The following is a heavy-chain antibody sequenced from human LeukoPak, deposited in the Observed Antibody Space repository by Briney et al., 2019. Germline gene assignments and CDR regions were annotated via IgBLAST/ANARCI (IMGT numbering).Heavy chain of an antibody. V-gene: IGHV4-31*03. CDR3: ARDSSSAYYYDSSGSSYYFDY. Sequence: SETLSLTCTVSGGSISSGGYYWSWIRQHPGKGLEWIGYIYYSGSTYYNPSLKSRVTISVDTSKNQFSLKLSSVTAADTAVYYCARDSSSAYYYDSSGSSYYFDYWGQGTLVTVSS. CDR2: IYYSGST. CDR1: GGSISSGGYY. J-gene: IGHJ4*02. D-gene: IGHD3-22*01.